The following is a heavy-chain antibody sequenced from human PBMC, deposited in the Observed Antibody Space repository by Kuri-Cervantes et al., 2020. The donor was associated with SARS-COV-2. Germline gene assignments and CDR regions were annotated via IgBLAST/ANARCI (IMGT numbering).Heavy chain of an antibody. D-gene: IGHD1-26*01. Sequence: ASVKVSCKASGYTFNTYGISWVRQAPGQGLEWMGWSSTYNGYTNYEQKIQGRITMTTDTSTSTAYMELRSLRSDDTAVYYCARVGATYFYGMNVRGQGTTVTVSS. CDR3: ARVGATYFYGMNV. V-gene: IGHV1-18*01. CDR2: SSTYNGYT. J-gene: IGHJ6*02. CDR1: GYTFNTYG.